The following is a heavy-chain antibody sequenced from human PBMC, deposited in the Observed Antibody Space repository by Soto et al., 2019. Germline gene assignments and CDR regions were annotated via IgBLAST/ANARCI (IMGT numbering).Heavy chain of an antibody. D-gene: IGHD4-17*01. CDR1: GFTFSSYA. J-gene: IGHJ6*03. CDR2: ISGSGGST. CDR3: AKDYGDYDTTYYYYMDV. Sequence: GGSLRLSCAASGFTFSSYAMSWVRQAPGKGLEWVSAISGSGGSTYYADSVKGRFTISRDNSKNTLYLQMNSLRAEDTAVYYCAKDYGDYDTTYYYYMDVWGKGTTVTVSS. V-gene: IGHV3-23*01.